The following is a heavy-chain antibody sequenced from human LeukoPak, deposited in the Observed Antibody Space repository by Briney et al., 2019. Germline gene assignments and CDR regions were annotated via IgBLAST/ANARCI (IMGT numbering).Heavy chain of an antibody. Sequence: GGSLRLSCAASGFPFSSYAVNWVRQAPGKGLEWVSGISGSGRGGGTYYAASVKGRFTISRENSKNTLYLQMNSLRAEDTAVYYCAKSLAAAGNYWGQGTLVTVSS. CDR2: ISGSGRGGGT. J-gene: IGHJ4*02. V-gene: IGHV3-23*01. D-gene: IGHD6-13*01. CDR1: GFPFSSYA. CDR3: AKSLAAAGNY.